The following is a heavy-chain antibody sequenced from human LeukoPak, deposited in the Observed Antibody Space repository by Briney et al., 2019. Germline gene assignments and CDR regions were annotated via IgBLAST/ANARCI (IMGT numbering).Heavy chain of an antibody. CDR1: GGSNNSYY. V-gene: IGHV4-4*09. J-gene: IGHJ5*02. CDR2: THPSGNS. CDR3: ARKAPKKGWFDP. Sequence: PSETLSLTCTVSGGSNNSYYWSWIQQPPGKGLEWIGYTHPSGNSSYSPSLKSRVTISIDTSRNQFSLKLSSVTAADTAVYYCARKAPKKGWFDPWGQGTLVTVSS.